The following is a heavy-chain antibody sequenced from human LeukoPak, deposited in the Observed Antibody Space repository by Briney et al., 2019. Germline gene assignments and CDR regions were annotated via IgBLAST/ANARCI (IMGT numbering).Heavy chain of an antibody. CDR1: GFSFSSYN. CDR2: IKRIIDGCTT. V-gene: IGHV3-15*01. D-gene: IGHD4-17*01. CDR3: AAQGGSGDLRY. Sequence: GGSLRLSCAASGFSFSSYNTNWVRQAPGKGLEWVGRIKRIIDGCTTDYAAHVKRKFTVSRDDSINTLYLQMSSLKTEDTAVYYCAAQGGSGDLRYWGRGTLVTVSS. J-gene: IGHJ4*02.